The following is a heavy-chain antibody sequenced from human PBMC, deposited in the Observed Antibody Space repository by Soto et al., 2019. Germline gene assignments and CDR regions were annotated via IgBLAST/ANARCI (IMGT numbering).Heavy chain of an antibody. D-gene: IGHD3-10*01. V-gene: IGHV6-1*01. J-gene: IGHJ6*02. CDR3: ARSMASDYYYYYGMDV. CDR1: GDSVSSNSAA. CDR2: TYYRSKWYN. Sequence: PSQTLSLTCAISGDSVSSNSAAWNWIRQSPSRGLEWLGRTYYRSKWYNDYAVSVKSRITIDPDTSKNQFSLQLNSVTPEDTAVYYCARSMASDYYYYYGMDVWGQGTTVTVSS.